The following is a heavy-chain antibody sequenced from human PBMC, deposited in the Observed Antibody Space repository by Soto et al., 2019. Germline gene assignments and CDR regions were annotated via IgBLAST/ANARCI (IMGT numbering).Heavy chain of an antibody. Sequence: SETLSLTCSVSYGSSSNSSYYWVWIRKPPGKGLEWIGSIFYSGSTYCNPSLKSRVTISVDTSKNQFSLKLSSVTAADTAVYYCAIDQSDITIFGVVRYGMDVWGQGTTVTVSS. D-gene: IGHD3-3*01. CDR1: YGSSSNSSYY. CDR2: IFYSGST. V-gene: IGHV4-39*07. CDR3: AIDQSDITIFGVVRYGMDV. J-gene: IGHJ6*02.